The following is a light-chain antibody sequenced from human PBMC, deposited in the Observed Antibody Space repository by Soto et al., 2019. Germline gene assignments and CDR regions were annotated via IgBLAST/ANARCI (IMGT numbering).Light chain of an antibody. CDR1: SSDVGGYSY. Sequence: QSALTQPASVSGSPGQSITISCTGTSSDVGGYSYVSWYQQHPGKAPKLMIYEVSNRPPGVSNRFSGSKSGNTASLTISGLQDDAEAAYYCSSYTSSSPLYVFGTGTKLTVL. CDR2: EVS. V-gene: IGLV2-14*01. J-gene: IGLJ1*01. CDR3: SSYTSSSPLYV.